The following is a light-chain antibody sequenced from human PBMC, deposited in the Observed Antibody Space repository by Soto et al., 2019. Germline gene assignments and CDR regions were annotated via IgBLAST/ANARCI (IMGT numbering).Light chain of an antibody. V-gene: IGLV2-14*01. CDR3: SAYTSRSTLV. CDR1: SSDVGGYNL. CDR2: EVR. J-gene: IGLJ2*01. Sequence: QSALTQPASVSGSPGQSITISCTGTSSDVGGYNLVSWYQQPPGKAPKLLIYEVRNRPSGISYRFSGSKSGTTASLTISSLLPEDEADYYCSAYTSRSTLVFGGGTKLTVL.